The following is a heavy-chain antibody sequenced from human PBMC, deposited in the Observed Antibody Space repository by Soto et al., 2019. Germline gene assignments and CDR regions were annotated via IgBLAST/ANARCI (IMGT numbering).Heavy chain of an antibody. Sequence: SETLSLTCTVSGGSISSGDYYWSWIRQPPGKGLEWIGYIYYSGSTYYNPSLKSRVTISVDTSKNQFSLKLSSVTAADTAVYYCARVDGYDSDSFDYWGQGTLVTVSS. D-gene: IGHD5-12*01. CDR1: GGSISSGDYY. CDR3: ARVDGYDSDSFDY. J-gene: IGHJ4*02. V-gene: IGHV4-30-4*01. CDR2: IYYSGST.